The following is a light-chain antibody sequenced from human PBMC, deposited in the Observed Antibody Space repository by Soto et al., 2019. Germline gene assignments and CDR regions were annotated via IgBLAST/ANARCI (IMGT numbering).Light chain of an antibody. J-gene: IGKJ1*01. Sequence: DIVLTQSPGTLSLSPGERATLSCRASQSVSNNYLAWYQQKPGQAPRLLIYGASNRATGIPDRFSGSGSGTDFTLIISRLEPEDFAVYNCQQYGSSGTFGQGTKVDIK. CDR3: QQYGSSGT. CDR2: GAS. CDR1: QSVSNNY. V-gene: IGKV3-20*01.